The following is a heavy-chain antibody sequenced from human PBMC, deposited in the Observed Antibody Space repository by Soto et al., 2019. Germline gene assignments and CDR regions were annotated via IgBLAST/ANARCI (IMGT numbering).Heavy chain of an antibody. D-gene: IGHD6-19*01. V-gene: IGHV1-69*13. CDR3: ARELSGSSGWYDY. J-gene: IGHJ4*02. CDR2: IIPIFGTA. CDR1: GGTFSSYA. Sequence: ASVKVSCKASGGTFSSYAISWVRQAPGQGLELMGGIIPIFGTANYAQKFQGRVTITADESTSTAYMELSSLRSEDTAVYYCARELSGSSGWYDYWGQGTLVTVHS.